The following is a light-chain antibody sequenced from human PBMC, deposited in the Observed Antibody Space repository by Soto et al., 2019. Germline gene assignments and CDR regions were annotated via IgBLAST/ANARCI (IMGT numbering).Light chain of an antibody. CDR2: RDN. CDR3: AAWDDSLRGVV. J-gene: IGLJ2*01. CDR1: TSNIEKFY. Sequence: QSVLTQPPSASATPGQRVTISCSGSTSNIEKFYVYWYQQLPGTAPKLLVYRDNQRPSGVPDRFSGSKSGTSASLAISGPRSDDEADYYCAAWDDSLRGVVFGAGPSSPS. V-gene: IGLV1-47*01.